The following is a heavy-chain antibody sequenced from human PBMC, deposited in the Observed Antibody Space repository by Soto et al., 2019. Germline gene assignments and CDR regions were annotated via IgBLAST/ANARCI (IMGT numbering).Heavy chain of an antibody. V-gene: IGHV4-39*01. CDR1: GDSISIHDYY. CDR2: IYYTGDT. J-gene: IGHJ4*01. CDR3: ARQATTSWSY. Sequence: ETLSLTCTVSGDSISIHDYYWGWIRQPPGKGLEWIGSIYYTGDTYYSPSLKSRVTISLDASMNQFSLRLASVSVADTAMYYCARQATTSWSYWGQGTLVTVSS. D-gene: IGHD6-13*01.